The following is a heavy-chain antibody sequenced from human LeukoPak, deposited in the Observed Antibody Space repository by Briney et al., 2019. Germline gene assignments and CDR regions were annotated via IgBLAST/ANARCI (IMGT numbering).Heavy chain of an antibody. D-gene: IGHD3-9*01. CDR1: GFTFSSYW. V-gene: IGHV3-7*04. Sequence: GGSLRLSCAASGFTFSSYWMSWVRQAPGKGLEWVANIKQDGSEKYYVDSVKGRFTISRDNAKNSLYLQMNSLRAEDTAVYYCARGGLRYFDCFDYWGQGTLVTVSS. CDR2: IKQDGSEK. J-gene: IGHJ4*02. CDR3: ARGGLRYFDCFDY.